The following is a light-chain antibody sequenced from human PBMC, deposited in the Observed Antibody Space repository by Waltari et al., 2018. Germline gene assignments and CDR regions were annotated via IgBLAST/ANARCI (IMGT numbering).Light chain of an antibody. J-gene: IGKJ2*01. CDR1: QGIRSW. CDR3: QQYDDLPYI. V-gene: IGKV1D-16*01. Sequence: IQMTPSSSSLSASVGDNVTITCHASQGIRSWLAWYQQKPGKAPKPLIYSASSLQSGVPSRFSGSGSGKDYTLTISSLQPEDFATYYCQQYDDLPYIFGQGTKVEIK. CDR2: SAS.